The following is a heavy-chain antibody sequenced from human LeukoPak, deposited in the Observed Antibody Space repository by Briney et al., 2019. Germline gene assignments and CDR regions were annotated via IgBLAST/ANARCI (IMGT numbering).Heavy chain of an antibody. D-gene: IGHD3-22*01. J-gene: IGHJ5*02. CDR1: GYSFTSYW. CDR3: ARQGPHYYDSSGYWFDP. Sequence: GESLKISCKGSGYSFTSYWIGWVRQIPGKGLEWMGIIYPGDSDTRYSPSFQGQVTISADKSISTAYLQWSSLKASDTAMYYCARQGPHYYDSSGYWFDPWGQGTLVTVSS. V-gene: IGHV5-51*01. CDR2: IYPGDSDT.